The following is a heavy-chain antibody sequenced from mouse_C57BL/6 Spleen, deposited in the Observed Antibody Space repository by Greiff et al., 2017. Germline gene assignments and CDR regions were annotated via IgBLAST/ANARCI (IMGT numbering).Heavy chain of an antibody. CDR3: ARIGPWYFDV. CDR2: IHPNSGST. J-gene: IGHJ1*03. V-gene: IGHV1-64*01. Sequence: QVQLQQSGAELVKPGASVKLSCKASGYTFTSYWMHWVKQRPGQGLEWIGMIHPNSGSTNYNEKFKSKATLTVDKSSSTAYMQLSSLTSEDSAVYYCARIGPWYFDVWGTGTTVTVSS. CDR1: GYTFTSYW.